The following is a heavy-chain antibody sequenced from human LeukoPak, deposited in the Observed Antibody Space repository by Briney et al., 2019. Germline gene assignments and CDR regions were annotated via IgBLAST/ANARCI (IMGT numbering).Heavy chain of an antibody. CDR2: IYHSGST. CDR3: ARDQWSVLLWFGERSDFDY. V-gene: IGHV4-38-2*02. J-gene: IGHJ4*02. D-gene: IGHD3-10*01. Sequence: SETLSLTCTASGYSISSGYYWGWIRQPPGKGLEWIGSIYHSGSTYYNPSLKSRVTISVDTSKNQFSLKLSSVTAADTAVYYCARDQWSVLLWFGERSDFDYWGQGTLVTVSS. CDR1: GYSISSGYY.